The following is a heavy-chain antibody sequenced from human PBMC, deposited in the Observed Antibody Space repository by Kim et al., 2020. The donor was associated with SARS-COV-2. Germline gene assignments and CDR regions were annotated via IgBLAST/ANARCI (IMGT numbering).Heavy chain of an antibody. J-gene: IGHJ6*02. Sequence: GGSLRLSCAASGLSFVESAMNWVRQAPGKGLEWVAVISYDGRNTEYAATVKGRFSISRDNSKSTVSLQMNSLRVEDTAVYYCARGNYDESVGVSDYYNGMDVGGQGTTVTVSS. V-gene: IGHV3-30-3*01. CDR2: ISYDGRNT. CDR1: GLSFVESA. CDR3: ARGNYDESVGVSDYYNGMDV. D-gene: IGHD3-3*01.